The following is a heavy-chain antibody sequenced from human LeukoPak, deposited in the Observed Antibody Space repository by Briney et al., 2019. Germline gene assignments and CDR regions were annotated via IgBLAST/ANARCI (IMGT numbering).Heavy chain of an antibody. CDR2: IHYSGST. CDR3: ARTYMPSARFDP. CDR1: GDSISSGDYY. Sequence: SETLSLTCTVSGDSISSGDYYWNWIRQDPGKGLEWIGYIHYSGSTYYNPSLKSRVTISVDTSKNQFSLKLRYVTAADTAVYYCARTYMPSARFDPWGQGTLVTVSS. V-gene: IGHV4-31*03. J-gene: IGHJ5*02. D-gene: IGHD2-2*01.